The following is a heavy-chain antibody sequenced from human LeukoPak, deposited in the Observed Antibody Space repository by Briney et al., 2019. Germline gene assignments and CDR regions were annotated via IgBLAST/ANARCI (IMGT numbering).Heavy chain of an antibody. D-gene: IGHD3-9*01. J-gene: IGHJ5*02. CDR3: ATYWKDILTGYYMNWFDP. CDR2: FDPEDGET. Sequence: VSVKLSCKVSGYTLTELSMHWVRQAPGKGLEWMGGFDPEDGETIYAQKFQGRVTMTEDTSTDTAYMELSSLRSEDTAVYYCATYWKDILTGYYMNWFDPWGQGTLVTVSS. V-gene: IGHV1-24*01. CDR1: GYTLTELS.